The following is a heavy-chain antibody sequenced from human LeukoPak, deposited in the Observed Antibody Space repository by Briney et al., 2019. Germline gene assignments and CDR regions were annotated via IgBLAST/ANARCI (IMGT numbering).Heavy chain of an antibody. V-gene: IGHV4-31*03. CDR3: ARAVKQVVVRFDY. CDR1: GGAITCDGYY. Sequence: SEILSLTCTVSGGAITCDGYYWTWIRQLPGKGLEWIAYIYVTGTTYYNPSLQSRVTMSLDTSKNQFSLQLKSVTAADTAVYYCARAVKQVVVRFDYWGQGTLVTVSS. J-gene: IGHJ4*02. D-gene: IGHD3-22*01. CDR2: IYVTGTT.